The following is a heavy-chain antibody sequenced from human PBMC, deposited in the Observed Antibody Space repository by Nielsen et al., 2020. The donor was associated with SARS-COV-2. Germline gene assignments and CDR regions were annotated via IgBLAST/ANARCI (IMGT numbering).Heavy chain of an antibody. D-gene: IGHD3-22*01. Sequence: VRQAPGKRLEYISTISNTGGSTYYANSVKGRITISRDNSKSTLYLELGSLRAEDTALYYCARGGYYDRSASAINYYGMDVWGQGTTVTVSS. CDR2: ISNTGGST. CDR3: ARGGYYDRSASAINYYGMDV. V-gene: IGHV3-64*01. J-gene: IGHJ6*02.